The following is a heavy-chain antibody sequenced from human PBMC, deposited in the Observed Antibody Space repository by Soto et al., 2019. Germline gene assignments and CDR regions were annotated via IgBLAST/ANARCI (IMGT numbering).Heavy chain of an antibody. CDR3: ARVSWDSSSSEVGWFDP. CDR1: GGSISNYY. CDR2: IFYSGST. D-gene: IGHD3-22*01. J-gene: IGHJ5*02. V-gene: IGHV4-59*01. Sequence: QVQLQESGPGLVKPSETLSLTCTVSGGSISNYYWSWIRQPPGKGLGWIGYIFYSGSTNYNPSLKSRVTISVDTSKNQFSLKLTSVTAADTAVYYCARVSWDSSSSEVGWFDPWGQGTLVTVSS.